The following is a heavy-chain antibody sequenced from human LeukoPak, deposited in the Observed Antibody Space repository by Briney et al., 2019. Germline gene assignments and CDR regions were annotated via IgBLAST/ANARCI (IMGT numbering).Heavy chain of an antibody. CDR2: IRYDGSNK. CDR1: GFPFSSHG. J-gene: IGHJ4*02. D-gene: IGHD3-22*01. V-gene: IGHV3-30*02. CDR3: AKDYYDGSGYYYAPGY. Sequence: GGSLRLSCAASGFPFSSHGMHWVRQAPGKGLEWVTFIRYDGSNKYYADSVKGRFTISSDNSKNTLYLQMNSLRADDTAIYYCAKDYYDGSGYYYAPGYWGQGTLVTVSS.